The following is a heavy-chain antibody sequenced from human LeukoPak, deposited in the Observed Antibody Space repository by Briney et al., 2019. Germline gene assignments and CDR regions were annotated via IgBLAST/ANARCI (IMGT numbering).Heavy chain of an antibody. D-gene: IGHD6-19*01. J-gene: IGHJ4*02. Sequence: GGSLRLSCAASGFTFSNYWMHWVRQAPGKGLVWVSRINSDGSRTSYADSVKGRFTISRDNAKNTMYLQMNSLRADDTAVYYCAREAMAASFDYWGQGTLVTVSS. CDR2: INSDGSRT. V-gene: IGHV3-74*01. CDR1: GFTFSNYW. CDR3: AREAMAASFDY.